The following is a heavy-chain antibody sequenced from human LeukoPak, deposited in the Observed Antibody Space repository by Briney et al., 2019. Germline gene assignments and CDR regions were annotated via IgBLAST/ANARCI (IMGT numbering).Heavy chain of an antibody. Sequence: GGSLRLSSAASGFTFSNYWMSLVRQAPGKGLEWVANIKEDGSEKYYVDSVKGRFTISRDNARNSLYLQMNSLRAEDTAVYYCASGRQLGYWGQGTLVTVSS. J-gene: IGHJ4*02. D-gene: IGHD6-13*01. CDR1: GFTFSNYW. CDR3: ASGRQLGY. CDR2: IKEDGSEK. V-gene: IGHV3-7*01.